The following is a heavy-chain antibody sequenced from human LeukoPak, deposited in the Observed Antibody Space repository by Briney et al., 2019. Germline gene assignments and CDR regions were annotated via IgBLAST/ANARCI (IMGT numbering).Heavy chain of an antibody. Sequence: SVTVSCKASGGTFSSYAISWVRQAPGQGLEWMGRIIPILGIANYAQKFQGRVTITADKSTSTAYMELSSLRSEDTAVYYCARTLSGGSCYDYWGQGTLVTVSS. V-gene: IGHV1-69*04. D-gene: IGHD2-15*01. CDR1: GGTFSSYA. J-gene: IGHJ4*02. CDR2: IIPILGIA. CDR3: ARTLSGGSCYDY.